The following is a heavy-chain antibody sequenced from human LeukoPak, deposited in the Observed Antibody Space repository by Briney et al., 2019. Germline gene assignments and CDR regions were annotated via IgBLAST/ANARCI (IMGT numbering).Heavy chain of an antibody. CDR1: GFTFSNYD. CDR3: ARDSRGPDY. Sequence: GGSLRLSCAASGFTFSNYDMYWVSHAPGRGLDWVAVVSYDGSDKYYADSVKGRFTISRDNSKNTLYLQMTGLRVEDTAVYYCARDSRGPDYWGQGALVTVSS. V-gene: IGHV3-33*05. CDR2: VSYDGSDK. D-gene: IGHD3-22*01. J-gene: IGHJ4*02.